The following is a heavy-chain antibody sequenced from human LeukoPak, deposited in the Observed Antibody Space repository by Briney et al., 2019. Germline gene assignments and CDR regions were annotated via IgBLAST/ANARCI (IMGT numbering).Heavy chain of an antibody. J-gene: IGHJ4*02. Sequence: SETLSLTCTVSGGSVSSGSYYWSWIRQPPGKGLERIGYIYYSGSTNYNPSLKSRVTISVDTSKNQFSLKLSSVTAADTAVYYCARSRPEIAARPWDFDYWGQGTLVTVSS. V-gene: IGHV4-61*01. D-gene: IGHD6-6*01. CDR3: ARSRPEIAARPWDFDY. CDR2: IYYSGST. CDR1: GGSVSSGSYY.